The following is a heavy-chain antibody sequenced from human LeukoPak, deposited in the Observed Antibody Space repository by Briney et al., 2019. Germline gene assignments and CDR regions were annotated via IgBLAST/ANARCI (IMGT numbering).Heavy chain of an antibody. Sequence: PGGSLRLSCAASGFTFSSYSMNWVRQAPGKGLEWVSSISSSSSYIYYADSVKGRFTISSDNAKNSLYLQMNSLRAEDTAVYYCARDLGYGDPFDYWGQGTLVTVSS. V-gene: IGHV3-21*01. D-gene: IGHD4-17*01. J-gene: IGHJ4*02. CDR3: ARDLGYGDPFDY. CDR2: ISSSSSYI. CDR1: GFTFSSYS.